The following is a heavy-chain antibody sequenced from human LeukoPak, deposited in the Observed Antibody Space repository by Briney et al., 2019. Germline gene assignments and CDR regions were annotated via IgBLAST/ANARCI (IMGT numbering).Heavy chain of an antibody. Sequence: PGGSLRLSCAASGFTFSSYGMHWVRQAPGKGLEWVAFIRYDGTNKYYADSVKGRFTNSRDNSKNTLYLQLHSLRAEDTAVYSCAKDLSPMVGAKTFDYWGQGTLVTVSS. CDR2: IRYDGTNK. J-gene: IGHJ4*02. CDR1: GFTFSSYG. V-gene: IGHV3-30*02. D-gene: IGHD1-26*01. CDR3: AKDLSPMVGAKTFDY.